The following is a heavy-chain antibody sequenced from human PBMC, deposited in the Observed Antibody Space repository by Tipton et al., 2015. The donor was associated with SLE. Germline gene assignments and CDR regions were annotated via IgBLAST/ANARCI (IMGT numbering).Heavy chain of an antibody. D-gene: IGHD2-15*01. Sequence: SLRLSCAASGFSFSNYGMHWVRQAPGKGLEWVAFIQNDGRNRYYADSVQGRFTISRDNSKNTLSLQVNSLRVADTALYYCAKDGRYCSGGSCSGPSMYYLADGGQGTRFPFSS. CDR3: AKDGRYCSGGSCSGPSMYYLAD. CDR2: IQNDGRNR. J-gene: IGHJ4*02. V-gene: IGHV3-30*02. CDR1: GFSFSNYG.